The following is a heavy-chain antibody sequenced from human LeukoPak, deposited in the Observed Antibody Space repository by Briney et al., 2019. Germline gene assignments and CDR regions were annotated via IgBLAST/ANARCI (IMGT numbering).Heavy chain of an antibody. V-gene: IGHV1-69*13. CDR2: IIPIFGTA. Sequence: ASVKVSCKASGGTFISYAISWVRQAPGQGLEWMGGIIPIFGTANYAQKFQGRVTITADESTSTAYMELSSLRSEDTAVYYYARDYAGTTNFDYWGQGTLVTVSS. J-gene: IGHJ4*02. CDR1: GGTFISYA. D-gene: IGHD1-1*01. CDR3: ARDYAGTTNFDY.